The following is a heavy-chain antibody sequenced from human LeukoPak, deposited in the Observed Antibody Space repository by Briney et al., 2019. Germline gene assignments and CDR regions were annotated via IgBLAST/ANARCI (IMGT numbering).Heavy chain of an antibody. V-gene: IGHV3-53*01. J-gene: IGHJ6*02. D-gene: IGHD3-3*01. Sequence: PGGSLRLSCAASGFTVSNNQMSWVRQAPGKGLEWVSVIYGDGTTYYTDSVKGRFTISRDNSKNTLYLQMNSLRAEDTAVYYCAKLLFDYYYYYGMDVWGQGTTVTVSS. CDR2: IYGDGTT. CDR1: GFTVSNNQ. CDR3: AKLLFDYYYYYGMDV.